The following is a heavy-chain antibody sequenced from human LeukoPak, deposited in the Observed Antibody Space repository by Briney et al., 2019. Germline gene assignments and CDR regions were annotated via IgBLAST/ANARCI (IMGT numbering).Heavy chain of an antibody. D-gene: IGHD3-10*01. CDR3: ARDVMGLWFGELLPSNWFDP. Sequence: SETLSLTCTVSGGSISSYYWSWIRQPAGKGLEWIGRIYTSGSTNYNPSLKSRVTMSVDTSKNQFSLKLSSVTAADTAVYYCARDVMGLWFGELLPSNWFDPWGQGTLVTVSS. CDR2: IYTSGST. CDR1: GGSISSYY. V-gene: IGHV4-4*07. J-gene: IGHJ5*02.